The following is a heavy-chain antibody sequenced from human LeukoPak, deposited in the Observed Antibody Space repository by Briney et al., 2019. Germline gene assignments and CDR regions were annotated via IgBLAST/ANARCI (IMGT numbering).Heavy chain of an antibody. CDR1: GFTFSDYS. D-gene: IGHD3-22*01. Sequence: GGSLRLSCAASGFTFSDYSMNWVRQAPGKGLEWVSYISSSSSTKYYADSVKGRFTISRDNTKNSLYLQMNSLRAEDTALYYCAKTDSAYYDSSGTFDYWGQGTLVTVSS. V-gene: IGHV3-48*04. CDR2: ISSSSSTK. CDR3: AKTDSAYYDSSGTFDY. J-gene: IGHJ4*02.